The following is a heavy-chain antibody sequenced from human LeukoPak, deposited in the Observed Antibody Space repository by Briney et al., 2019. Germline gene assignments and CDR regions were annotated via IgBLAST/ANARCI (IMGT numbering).Heavy chain of an antibody. Sequence: SGGSLTLSCAASGFTVSSNYMSWVRQAPGKGLEWVSIIYSGGSTYYADSVKGRFTISRDNSKNTLYLQMNSLRAEDTAVYYCARAGTTVTYFDYWGQGTLVTVSS. J-gene: IGHJ4*02. CDR1: GFTVSSNY. V-gene: IGHV3-53*01. CDR2: IYSGGST. D-gene: IGHD4-17*01. CDR3: ARAGTTVTYFDY.